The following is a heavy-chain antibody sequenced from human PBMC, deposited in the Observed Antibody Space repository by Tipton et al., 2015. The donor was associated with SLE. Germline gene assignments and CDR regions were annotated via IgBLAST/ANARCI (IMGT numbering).Heavy chain of an antibody. V-gene: IGHV3-66*02. CDR3: ARDGPLGPNYYYYYYMDV. J-gene: IGHJ6*03. CDR1: GSTVSSNY. Sequence: SLRLSCAASGSTVSSNYMSWVRQAPGKGLEWVSVIYSGGSTYYADSVKGRFTISRDNSKNTLYLQMNSLRAEDTAVYYCARDGPLGPNYYYYYYMDVWGKGTTVTVSS. CDR2: IYSGGST. D-gene: IGHD5-24*01.